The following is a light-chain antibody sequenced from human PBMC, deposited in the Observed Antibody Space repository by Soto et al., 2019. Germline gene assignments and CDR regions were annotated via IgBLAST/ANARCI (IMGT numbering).Light chain of an antibody. J-gene: IGKJ3*01. CDR1: QSVRSPY. V-gene: IGKV3D-20*02. CDR3: QQRSNWPLIT. CDR2: GAS. Sequence: EIVLTQSPGTLSLSPGERATLSCRASQSVRSPYFAWYQQKPGQAPRLLIYGASSRATGIPDRFSGSGSGTDFTLTISRLEPEDFAVYYCQQRSNWPLITFGPGTKVDIK.